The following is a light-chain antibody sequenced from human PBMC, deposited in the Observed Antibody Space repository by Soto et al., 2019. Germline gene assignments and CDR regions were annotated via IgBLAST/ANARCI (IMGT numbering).Light chain of an antibody. J-gene: IGKJ4*01. Sequence: DIQMTQSPSSLSASVGDRVTITCQASQDISNYLNWYQQKPGKAPKLLIYDASNLETGGPSRFSGSGSGTDFTFTISSLQPEDMATHYCQQYDNLPLTFGGATKVDI. CDR2: DAS. V-gene: IGKV1-33*01. CDR3: QQYDNLPLT. CDR1: QDISNY.